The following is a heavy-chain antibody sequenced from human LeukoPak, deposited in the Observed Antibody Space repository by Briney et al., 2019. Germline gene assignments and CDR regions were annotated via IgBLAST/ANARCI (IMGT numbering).Heavy chain of an antibody. CDR1: GYTFSDYW. V-gene: IGHV5-51*01. CDR2: IYPGDSDT. D-gene: IGHD2-15*01. CDR3: ARSAYGYCSGGSCPTGY. Sequence: GESLKISCKASGYTFSDYWIGWVRQMPGKGLEWMGIIYPGDSDTRYSPSFQGQVTISADKSISTAYLQWSSLKASDTAMYYCARSAYGYCSGGSCPTGYWGQGTLVTVSS. J-gene: IGHJ4*02.